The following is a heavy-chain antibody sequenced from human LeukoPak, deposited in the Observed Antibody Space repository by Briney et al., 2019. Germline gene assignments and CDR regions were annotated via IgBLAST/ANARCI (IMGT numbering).Heavy chain of an antibody. Sequence: SETLSLTCTVSGGSISSYYWSWIRQPPGQGLEWIGYIYYSGSTNYNPSLKSRVTISVDTSKNQFSLKLSSVTAADTAVYYCARDPIAVAGNGFDPWGQGTLVTVSS. CDR3: ARDPIAVAGNGFDP. D-gene: IGHD6-19*01. V-gene: IGHV4-59*01. CDR1: GGSISSYY. CDR2: IYYSGST. J-gene: IGHJ5*02.